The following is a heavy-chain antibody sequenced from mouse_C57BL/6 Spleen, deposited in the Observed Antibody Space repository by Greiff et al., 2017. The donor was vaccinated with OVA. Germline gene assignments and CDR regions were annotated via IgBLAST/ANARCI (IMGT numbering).Heavy chain of an antibody. D-gene: IGHD2-1*01. CDR2: IDPETGGT. CDR1: GYTFTDYE. J-gene: IGHJ4*01. V-gene: IGHV1-15*01. Sequence: QVQLKQSGAELVRPGASVTLSCKASGYTFTDYEMHWVKQTPVHGLEWIGAIDPETGGTAYNQKFKGKAILTADKSSSTAYMELRSLTSEDSAVYYCTYGNDYAMDYWGQGTSVTVSS. CDR3: TYGNDYAMDY.